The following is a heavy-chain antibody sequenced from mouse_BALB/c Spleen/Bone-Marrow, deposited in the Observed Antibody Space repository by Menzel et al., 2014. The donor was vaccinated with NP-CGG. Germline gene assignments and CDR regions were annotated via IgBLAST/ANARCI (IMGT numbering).Heavy chain of an antibody. D-gene: IGHD2-3*01. CDR1: GYSFTGYF. J-gene: IGHJ4*01. V-gene: IGHV1-20*02. Sequence: EVQGVESGPELVKPGASVKISCKASGYSFTGYFMNWVMQSHGKSLEWIGRINPYNGDTFYSQKFKGKATLTVDKSSSTAHMELRSLASEDSAVYYCARGGLLRAMDYWGQGTSVTVSS. CDR2: INPYNGDT. CDR3: ARGGLLRAMDY.